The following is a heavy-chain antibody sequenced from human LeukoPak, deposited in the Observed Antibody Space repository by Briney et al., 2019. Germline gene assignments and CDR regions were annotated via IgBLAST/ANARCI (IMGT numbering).Heavy chain of an antibody. V-gene: IGHV3-23*01. CDR2: ISPSDTDT. CDR1: AFTFTNYA. J-gene: IGHJ3*02. Sequence: GGSLRLSCAAPAFTFTNYAMNWVRQAPGKGLEWVSPISPSDTDTYYADSVKGRFTISRDISKDTLYLHMNSLRAEDTAVYYCARRAYNWGAFDIWGQGTMVTVSS. D-gene: IGHD5-24*01. CDR3: ARRAYNWGAFDI.